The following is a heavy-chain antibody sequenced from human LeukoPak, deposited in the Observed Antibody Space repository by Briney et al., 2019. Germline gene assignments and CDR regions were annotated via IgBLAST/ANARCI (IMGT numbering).Heavy chain of an antibody. J-gene: IGHJ6*02. CDR3: ARGRGIGA. Sequence: GGSLRLSCAASGFTFRSFWMTWVRQAPGKGLEWVANIREDGSEKYYVDSVNGRFTISRDNAKNSLFLQMNSLRAEDMGVYYCARGRGIGAWGQGTTVTVSS. V-gene: IGHV3-7*01. CDR1: GFTFRSFW. CDR2: IREDGSEK.